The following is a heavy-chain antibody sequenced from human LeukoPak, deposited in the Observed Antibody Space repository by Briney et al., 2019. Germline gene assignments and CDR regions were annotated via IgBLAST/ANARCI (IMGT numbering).Heavy chain of an antibody. Sequence: GSLRLSCAASGFTFSSYAMHWVRPAPGKGLEWGAVISYDGSNKYYADSVKGRFTISRDNSKNTLYLQMNSLRAEDTAVYYCARDRDVVVVAATRALGYWGQGTLVTVSS. D-gene: IGHD2-15*01. CDR1: GFTFSSYA. CDR3: ARDRDVVVVAATRALGY. CDR2: ISYDGSNK. V-gene: IGHV3-30*04. J-gene: IGHJ4*02.